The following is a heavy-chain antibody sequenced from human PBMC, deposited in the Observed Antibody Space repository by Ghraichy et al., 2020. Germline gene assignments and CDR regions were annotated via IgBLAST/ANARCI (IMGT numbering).Heavy chain of an antibody. CDR3: ARDVGDIVLVVAATHYGMDV. Sequence: LSLTCAASGFTFNSYAMHWVRQAPGKGLEWVAVICKDGSYKYSADSVTGRVIISRDNSKNTLYLQMNSLRAEDTAVYYCARDVGDIVLVVAATHYGMDVWGQGTTVTVSS. V-gene: IGHV3-33*01. J-gene: IGHJ6*02. CDR2: ICKDGSYK. D-gene: IGHD2-15*01. CDR1: GFTFNSYA.